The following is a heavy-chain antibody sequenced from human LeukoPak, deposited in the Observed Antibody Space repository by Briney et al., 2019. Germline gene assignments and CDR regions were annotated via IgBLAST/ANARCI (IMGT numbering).Heavy chain of an antibody. J-gene: IGHJ5*02. CDR1: GGSFSGYY. CDR3: ARLVVVAATVDP. CDR2: INHSGST. D-gene: IGHD2-15*01. V-gene: IGHV4-34*01. Sequence: SETLSLTCAVYGGSFSGYYWSWIRQPPGKGLEWIGEINHSGSTNYNPSLKSRVTTSVDTSKNQFSLKLSSVTAADTAVYYCARLVVVAATVDPWGQGTLVTVSS.